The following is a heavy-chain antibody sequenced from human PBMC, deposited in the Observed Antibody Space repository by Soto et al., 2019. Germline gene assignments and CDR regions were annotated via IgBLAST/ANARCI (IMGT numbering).Heavy chain of an antibody. J-gene: IGHJ4*02. Sequence: QAQLVQSGPEVKKPGSSVKVSCKDSGGLFSSFAISWVRQAPGQGLEWLGGIIPVFGTTNYAEKFQGRVTITADESTNTAYMELSSLTSGDTAMYYCARGGGPYVWFNEFWGQGTLVTVSS. CDR3: ARGGGPYVWFNEF. V-gene: IGHV1-69*01. D-gene: IGHD3-16*01. CDR2: IIPVFGTT. CDR1: GGLFSSFA.